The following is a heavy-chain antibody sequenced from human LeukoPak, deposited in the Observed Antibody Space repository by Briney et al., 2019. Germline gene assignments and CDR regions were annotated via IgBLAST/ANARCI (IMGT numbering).Heavy chain of an antibody. CDR3: TSEDQGGFDY. CDR1: GFTNAW. D-gene: IGHD1-26*01. J-gene: IGHJ4*02. Sequence: GGSLRLSCAASGFTNAWMSWVRQAPGKGLEWVGRIKSKTDGGTTDYAAPVKGRFTVSRDDLKNTLYLQMNGLKTEDTAVYYCTSEDQGGFDYWGQGTLVTVSS. V-gene: IGHV3-15*01. CDR2: IKSKTDGGTT.